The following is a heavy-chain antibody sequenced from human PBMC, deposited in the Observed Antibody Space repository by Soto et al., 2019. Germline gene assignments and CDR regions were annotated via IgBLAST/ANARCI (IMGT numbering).Heavy chain of an antibody. CDR3: ARACCSGGMWGSYYYYGMDV. D-gene: IGHD2-15*01. Sequence: GGSLRLSCAASEFTFSSYGMHWVRQAPGKGLEWVAVIWYDGSNKYYADSVKGRFTISRDNSKNTLYLQMNSLRAEDTAVYYCARACCSGGMWGSYYYYGMDVWSQGATVTVSS. V-gene: IGHV3-33*08. J-gene: IGHJ6*02. CDR1: EFTFSSYG. CDR2: IWYDGSNK.